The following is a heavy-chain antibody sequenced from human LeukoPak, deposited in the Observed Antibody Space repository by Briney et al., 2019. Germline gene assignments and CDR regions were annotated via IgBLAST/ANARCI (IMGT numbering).Heavy chain of an antibody. D-gene: IGHD3-10*01. CDR3: ARGDGSTMARGVSRYGWFDS. J-gene: IGHJ5*01. V-gene: IGHV4-4*07. CDR2: IFTTGST. Sequence: PSETLSLTCTVSGGFVSTYYWTWIRKPAGKGLEWIGRIFTTGSTNYNPSLMSRVTMSIDTSKSQFSLKFRSVTAADTAVYYCARGDGSTMARGVSRYGWFDSWGQGALVTVSS. CDR1: GGFVSTYY.